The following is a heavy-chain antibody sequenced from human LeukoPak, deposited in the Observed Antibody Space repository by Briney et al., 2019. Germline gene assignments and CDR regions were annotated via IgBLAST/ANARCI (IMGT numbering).Heavy chain of an antibody. Sequence: SQTLSLTCAISGDSVSSNSVTWNWIRQSPSRGLEWLGRTYYRSTWYNDYAVSVRGRITVNPDTSKNQFSLHPNSVTPEDTAVYYCARRPTQYDCFDPWGQGILVTVSS. D-gene: IGHD2-2*01. CDR3: ARRPTQYDCFDP. J-gene: IGHJ5*02. CDR2: TYYRSTWYN. CDR1: GDSVSSNSVT. V-gene: IGHV6-1*01.